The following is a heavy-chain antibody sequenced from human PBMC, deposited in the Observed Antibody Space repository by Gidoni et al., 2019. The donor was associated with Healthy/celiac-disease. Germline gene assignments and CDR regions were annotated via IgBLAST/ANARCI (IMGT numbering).Heavy chain of an antibody. V-gene: IGHV3-7*01. CDR3: ARDQGDDYWYFDL. D-gene: IGHD2-21*02. J-gene: IGHJ2*01. CDR2: IKQDGSEK. CDR1: GFTFSSYW. Sequence: EVQLVESGGGLVQPGGSLRLSCAASGFTFSSYWMSWVRQAPGKGLEWVANIKQDGSEKYYVDSVKGRFTISRDNAKNSLYLQMNSLRAEDTAVYYCARDQGDDYWYFDLWGRGTLVTVSS.